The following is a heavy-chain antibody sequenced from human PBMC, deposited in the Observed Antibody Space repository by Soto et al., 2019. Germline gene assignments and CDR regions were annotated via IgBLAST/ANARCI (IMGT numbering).Heavy chain of an antibody. Sequence: QVQLVESGGGVVHPGTSLRLSCAASGFTFSTHGMHWVRQAPGKGPEWVAVISHDGSKKYYVESVEGRFTISRENSKNIVHLQRNNVRAEDTAVYYCAKDKGPYYDFWSGQRWFDPWGQGTLVTVSS. V-gene: IGHV3-30*18. CDR3: AKDKGPYYDFWSGQRWFDP. J-gene: IGHJ5*02. D-gene: IGHD3-3*01. CDR2: ISHDGSKK. CDR1: GFTFSTHG.